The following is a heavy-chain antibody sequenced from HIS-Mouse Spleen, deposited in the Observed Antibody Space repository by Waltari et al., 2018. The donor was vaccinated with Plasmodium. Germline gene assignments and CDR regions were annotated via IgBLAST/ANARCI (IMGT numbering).Heavy chain of an antibody. CDR2: IYYSGST. Sequence: QLQLQESGPGLVKPSETLSLTCTVSGGSIRSSSFCWGWIRQPPGQGLEWIGSIYYSGSTYYNPSLKSRVTISVDTSKNQFSLKLSSVTAADTAVYYCARDCTVTTKLEYYYYGMDVWGQGTTVTVSS. CDR3: ARDCTVTTKLEYYYYGMDV. V-gene: IGHV4-39*07. J-gene: IGHJ6*02. D-gene: IGHD4-4*01. CDR1: GGSIRSSSFC.